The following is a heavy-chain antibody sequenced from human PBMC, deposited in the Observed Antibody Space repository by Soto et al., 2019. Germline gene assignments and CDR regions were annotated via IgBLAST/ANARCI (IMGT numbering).Heavy chain of an antibody. CDR3: ARGLGNITMVRGVIVAYYYYMDV. J-gene: IGHJ6*03. D-gene: IGHD3-10*01. Sequence: GVSVKVSCKASGYTFTSYDINWVRQATGQGLEWMGWMNPNSGNTGYAQKFQGRVTMTRNTSISTAYMELSSLRSEDTAVYYCARGLGNITMVRGVIVAYYYYMDVWGKGTTVTVSS. V-gene: IGHV1-8*01. CDR1: GYTFTSYD. CDR2: MNPNSGNT.